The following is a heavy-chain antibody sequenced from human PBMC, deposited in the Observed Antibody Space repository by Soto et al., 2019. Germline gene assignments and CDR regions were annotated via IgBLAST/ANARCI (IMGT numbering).Heavy chain of an antibody. Sequence: QITLKESGSTLVKPTQTLTLACTFSGFSLSTGGLGVGWIRQPPGKALEWLALIYWDDDKRYSPSLKSRLTNTKDTSKNQVVLTMTNMDPVDTATYYCAHSRCGGDCLQSYSSHYYYGMDVWGQGTTVTVSS. CDR2: IYWDDDK. D-gene: IGHD2-21*02. V-gene: IGHV2-5*02. CDR3: AHSRCGGDCLQSYSSHYYYGMDV. CDR1: GFSLSTGGLG. J-gene: IGHJ6*02.